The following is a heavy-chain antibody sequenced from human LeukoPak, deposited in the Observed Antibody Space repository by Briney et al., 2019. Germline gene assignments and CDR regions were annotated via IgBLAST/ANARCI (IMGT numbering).Heavy chain of an antibody. CDR1: GYTFTGYY. V-gene: IGHV1-2*02. Sequence: GASVKVSCKASGYTFTGYYMHWVRQAPGQGLEWMGWINPNSGGTNYAQKFQGRVTMTRDTSISTAYMELSRLRSDDTAVYYCASGYYDSSGYYLPPFDYWGQGTLVNVSS. CDR2: INPNSGGT. D-gene: IGHD3-22*01. CDR3: ASGYYDSSGYYLPPFDY. J-gene: IGHJ4*02.